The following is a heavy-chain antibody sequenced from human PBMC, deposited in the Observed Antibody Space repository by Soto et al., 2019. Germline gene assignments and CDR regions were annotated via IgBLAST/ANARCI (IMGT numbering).Heavy chain of an antibody. CDR1: GDSVYSNNDA. D-gene: IGHD3-16*01. Sequence: SQTLSLPRDLFGDSVYSNNDAWNSISPSPSRGLEWVERSYYRSQWYYDSAVSVRRQLTVIPDTSKNQLSLELNSVSPEDTAVYYCTKQKGDRRTYNGMDVWGQGTTVNLSS. CDR3: TKQKGDRRTYNGMDV. CDR2: SYYRSQWYY. V-gene: IGHV6-1*01. J-gene: IGHJ6*01.